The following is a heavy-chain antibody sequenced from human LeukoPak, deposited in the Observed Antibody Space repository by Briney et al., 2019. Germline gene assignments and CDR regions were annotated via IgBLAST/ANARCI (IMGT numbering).Heavy chain of an antibody. D-gene: IGHD5-18*01. Sequence: ASVKVSCKASGYTFTNYYIHWVRQAPGQGPEWMGIINPSGGTTNYAQKFQGRVTMTRDTSTGTVYMELSSLRSEDTAVYYCARHPGYSSGWWYFDFWGQGTLVTVSS. CDR3: ARHPGYSSGWWYFDF. CDR1: GYTFTNYY. V-gene: IGHV1-46*01. J-gene: IGHJ4*02. CDR2: INPSGGTT.